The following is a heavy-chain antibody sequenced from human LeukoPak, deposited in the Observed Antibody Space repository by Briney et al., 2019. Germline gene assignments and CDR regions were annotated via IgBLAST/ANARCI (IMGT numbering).Heavy chain of an antibody. CDR1: GDSFSNNSAD. J-gene: IGHJ4*02. V-gene: IGHV6-1*01. Sequence: SQTLSLTCAVSGDSFSNNSADWHWIRQSPSRGLEWLGRTYYRSKWSSDYVESVKSRIIINADTSKNQFSLQLNSVTPEDTAVYYCARRKSAGGLDDWGQGTLVAVAS. CDR3: ARRKSAGGLDD. CDR2: TYYRSKWSS.